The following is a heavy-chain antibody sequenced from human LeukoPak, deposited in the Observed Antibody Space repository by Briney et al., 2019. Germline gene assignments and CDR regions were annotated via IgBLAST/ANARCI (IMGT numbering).Heavy chain of an antibody. Sequence: GGSLRLSCAASGFTFSSYWMHWVRQAPGKGLVWVSRINTDGSSTSYADSVKGRFTISRDNAKNTLYLQMNSLRAEDTAVYYCAKELRYFDWSPFDYWGQGTLVTVSS. D-gene: IGHD3-9*01. CDR1: GFTFSSYW. V-gene: IGHV3-74*01. CDR2: INTDGSST. CDR3: AKELRYFDWSPFDY. J-gene: IGHJ4*02.